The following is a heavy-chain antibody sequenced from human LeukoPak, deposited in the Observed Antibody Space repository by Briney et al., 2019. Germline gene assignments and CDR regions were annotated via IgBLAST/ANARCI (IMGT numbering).Heavy chain of an antibody. CDR3: ARVGYDSSGSDAFDI. V-gene: IGHV4-39*07. CDR2: IYYSGST. Sequence: SETLSLTCTVSGGSISSSSYYWGWIRQPPGKGLEWIGSIYYSGSTYYNPSLKSRVTISVDTSKNQFSLKLSSVTAADTAVYYCARVGYDSSGSDAFDIWGQGTMVTVSS. D-gene: IGHD3-22*01. J-gene: IGHJ3*02. CDR1: GGSISSSSYY.